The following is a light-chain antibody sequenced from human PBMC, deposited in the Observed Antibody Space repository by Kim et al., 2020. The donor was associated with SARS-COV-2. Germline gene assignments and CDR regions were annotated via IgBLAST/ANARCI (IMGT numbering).Light chain of an antibody. CDR2: GAS. V-gene: IGKV3-20*01. Sequence: EIVLTQSPGTLSLSPGERASLSCRASQSVKNNYLAWYQQKPGQAPRLLIYGASSRVGGIPDRFTGSGSGTDFTLTISRLEPEDFAVYYCQHYSASPFTFGQGTKLEI. J-gene: IGKJ2*01. CDR1: QSVKNNY. CDR3: QHYSASPFT.